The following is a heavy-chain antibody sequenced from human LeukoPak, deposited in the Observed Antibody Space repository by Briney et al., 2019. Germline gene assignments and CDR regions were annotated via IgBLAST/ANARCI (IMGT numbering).Heavy chain of an antibody. CDR1: GFTFSNYA. CDR2: ISYDGSNK. CDR3: ARKTDSGGQGDY. Sequence: GGSLRLSCAASGFTFSNYALHWVRQAPGKGLEWVAVISYDGSNKFYADSVRGRFTISRDNSKNTLSLQMNSLRAEDTALYYCARKTDSGGQGDYWGPGTLVTVSS. J-gene: IGHJ4*02. D-gene: IGHD3-22*01. V-gene: IGHV3-30*04.